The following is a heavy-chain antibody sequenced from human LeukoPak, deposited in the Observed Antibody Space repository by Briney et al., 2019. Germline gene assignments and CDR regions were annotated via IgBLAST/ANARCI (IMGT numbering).Heavy chain of an antibody. D-gene: IGHD4-17*01. CDR1: GSTVSSNY. V-gene: IGHV3-53*01. Sequence: GGSLRLSCAASGSTVSSNYMSWVRQAPGKGLEWVSVIYSGGSTYYADSVKGRFTISRDNSKNTLYLQMNSLRAEDTAVYYCARDDYGDHYYYYGMDVWGQGTTVTVSS. CDR2: IYSGGST. CDR3: ARDDYGDHYYYYGMDV. J-gene: IGHJ6*02.